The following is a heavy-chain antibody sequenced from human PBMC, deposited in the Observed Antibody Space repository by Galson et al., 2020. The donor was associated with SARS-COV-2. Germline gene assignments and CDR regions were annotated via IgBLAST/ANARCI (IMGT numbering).Heavy chain of an antibody. V-gene: IGHV4-59*01. CDR1: GGSISSYY. D-gene: IGHD3-10*01. CDR2: IYYSRTT. J-gene: IGHJ4*02. Sequence: ASETLSLTCTVSGGSISSYYWSWIRQPPAKGLEWNGYIYYSRTTDYNPTLKIRITISIDTSTNEFSLKLSFVTAADTAVYYCASRPRGGGYFDYWGQGSLVTVSS. CDR3: ASRPRGGGYFDY.